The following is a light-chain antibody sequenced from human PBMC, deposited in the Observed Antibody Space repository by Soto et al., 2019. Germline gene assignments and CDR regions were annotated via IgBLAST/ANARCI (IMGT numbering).Light chain of an antibody. J-gene: IGKJ4*01. Sequence: DIQMTQSPSTMSASVGDRVTITCRASQSISSWLAWYQQKPGKAPKLLIYNASSLESGVPSRCSGSGSGTEFTLTISSLLPDDFATYFCQQYNSYSLTFGGGTKVEIK. V-gene: IGKV1-5*01. CDR3: QQYNSYSLT. CDR2: NAS. CDR1: QSISSW.